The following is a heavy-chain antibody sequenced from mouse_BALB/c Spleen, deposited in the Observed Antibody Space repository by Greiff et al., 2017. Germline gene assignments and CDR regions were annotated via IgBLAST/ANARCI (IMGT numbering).Heavy chain of an antibody. CDR2: IDPENGNT. CDR1: GFNIKDYY. V-gene: IGHV14-1*02. CDR3: ARTDYFDY. J-gene: IGHJ2*01. Sequence: VQLKQSGAELVRSGASVKLSCTASGFNIKDYYMHWVKQRPEQGLEWIGWIDPENGNTIYDPKFQGKASITADTSSNTAYLQLSSLTSEDTAVYYCARTDYFDYWGQGTTLTVSS.